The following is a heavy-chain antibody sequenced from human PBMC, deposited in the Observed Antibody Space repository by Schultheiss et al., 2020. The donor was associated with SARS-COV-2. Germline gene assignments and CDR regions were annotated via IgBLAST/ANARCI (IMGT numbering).Heavy chain of an antibody. CDR3: TSRVVTLDY. CDR1: GFTFSGSA. V-gene: IGHV3-73*01. CDR2: IRSKANSYAT. D-gene: IGHD4-23*01. J-gene: IGHJ4*02. Sequence: GESLKISCAASGFTFSGSAMHWVRQASGKKLEWVGRIRSKANSYATAYAASVKGRFTISRDDSKNTAYLQMNSLKTEDTAVYYCTSRVVTLDYWGQGTLVTVSS.